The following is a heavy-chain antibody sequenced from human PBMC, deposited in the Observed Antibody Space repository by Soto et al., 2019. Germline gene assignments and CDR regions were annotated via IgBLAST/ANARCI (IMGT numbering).Heavy chain of an antibody. J-gene: IGHJ4*02. CDR1: GFTFSSYG. CDR2: ISYDGRNK. CDR3: AKDLYYDSSSNLDY. D-gene: IGHD3-22*01. V-gene: IGHV3-30*18. Sequence: SLRLSCAASGFTFSSYGMHWVRQAPGKGLEWVAVISYDGRNKYYADSVKGRFTISRDNSKNTLYLQTNSLRAEDTAVYYCAKDLYYDSSSNLDYWGQGTLVTVSS.